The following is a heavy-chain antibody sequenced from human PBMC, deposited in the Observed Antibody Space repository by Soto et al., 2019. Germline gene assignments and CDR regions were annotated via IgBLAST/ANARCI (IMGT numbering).Heavy chain of an antibody. V-gene: IGHV1-18*01. Sequence: QVQLVQSGAEVKKPGASVKVSCKASGYTFTSYGISWVRQAPGQGLEWMGWISAYNCNTNYAQKLQGRVTMTTDTSTSTPYKELRSLRSDDTAVDYCARRRWFGESSNSGSRLEYWLDPWGQGTVVTVSS. CDR2: ISAYNCNT. J-gene: IGHJ5*02. CDR3: ARRRWFGESSNSGSRLEYWLDP. CDR1: GYTFTSYG. D-gene: IGHD3-10*01.